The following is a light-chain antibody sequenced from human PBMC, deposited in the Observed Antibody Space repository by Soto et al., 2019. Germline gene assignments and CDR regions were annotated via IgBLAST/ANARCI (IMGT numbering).Light chain of an antibody. V-gene: IGKV1-5*03. Sequence: DFQMTQSPSTLAASVGDRVTITCRASQSISSWLAWYQQKPGKAPKLLIYKASSLESGVPSRFSGSGSGTEFTLTISSLQPDDFATYYCQQYNSYPYTFGQGTKVDI. CDR3: QQYNSYPYT. J-gene: IGKJ2*01. CDR2: KAS. CDR1: QSISSW.